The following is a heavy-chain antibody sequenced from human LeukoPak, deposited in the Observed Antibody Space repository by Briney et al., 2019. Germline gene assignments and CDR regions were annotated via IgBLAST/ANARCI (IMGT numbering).Heavy chain of an antibody. CDR2: IYYSGST. V-gene: IGHV4-59*01. CDR3: ARDSTAGY. J-gene: IGHJ4*02. CDR1: GGSISSYY. Sequence: SETLSLTCTVSGGSISSYYWSWVRQPPGKGLEWIGYIYYSGSTNYNPSLKSRVTLSVDTSKNQFSLKLNSVTAADTAVYYCARDSTAGYWGQGTLVTVSS.